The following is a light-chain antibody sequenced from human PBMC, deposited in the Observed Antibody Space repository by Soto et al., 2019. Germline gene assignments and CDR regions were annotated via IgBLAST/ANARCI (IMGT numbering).Light chain of an antibody. CDR2: YDS. CDR1: NIGSKS. J-gene: IGLJ3*02. Sequence: SYELTQPPSVSVAPGKTARITCGGNNIGSKSVHWYQQKPGQAPVLVIYYDSDRPSGIPERFSGSNSGNTATLTISRVEAGDDADYYCQVWDSSSDHHWVFGGGTKLTVL. V-gene: IGLV3-21*04. CDR3: QVWDSSSDHHWV.